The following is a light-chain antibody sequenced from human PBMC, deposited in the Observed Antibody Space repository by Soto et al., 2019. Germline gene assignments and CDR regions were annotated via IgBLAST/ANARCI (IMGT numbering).Light chain of an antibody. V-gene: IGKV1-5*01. CDR2: DAS. Sequence: DIQMTQSPSTLSGSVGDRVTISFRASQSISSWLAWYQQKPGKAPKLLIYDASSLESGVPSRFSGSGSGTEFTLTISSLQPDDFATYYCQQYNSYSWTFGQGTKVDIK. J-gene: IGKJ1*01. CDR1: QSISSW. CDR3: QQYNSYSWT.